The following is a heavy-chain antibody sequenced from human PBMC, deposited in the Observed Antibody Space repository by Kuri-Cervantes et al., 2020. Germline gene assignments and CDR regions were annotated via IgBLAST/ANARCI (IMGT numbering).Heavy chain of an antibody. CDR2: INHSGST. Sequence: SETLSLTCAVYGGSFSGYYWTWIRQPPGKGLEWIGDINHSGSTNYNPSLKSRVTISVDTSKNQFSLKLSPVTAADTAVYYCARAPFMTNWFDPWGQGTLVTVSS. D-gene: IGHD2-21*02. CDR1: GGSFSGYY. J-gene: IGHJ5*02. V-gene: IGHV4-34*01. CDR3: ARAPFMTNWFDP.